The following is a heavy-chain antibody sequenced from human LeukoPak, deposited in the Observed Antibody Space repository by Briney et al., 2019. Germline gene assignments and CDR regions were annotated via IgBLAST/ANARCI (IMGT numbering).Heavy chain of an antibody. CDR1: GGSISSGGYS. CDR2: IYHSGST. J-gene: IGHJ3*02. Sequence: PSETLSLTCAVSGGSISSGGYSWSWIRQPPGKGLEWVGYIYHSGSTYYNPSLKSRVTISVDRSKNQFSLKLSSVTAADTAVYYCARGRSVVGATRRGAFDIWGQGTMVTVSS. D-gene: IGHD1-26*01. V-gene: IGHV4-30-2*01. CDR3: ARGRSVVGATRRGAFDI.